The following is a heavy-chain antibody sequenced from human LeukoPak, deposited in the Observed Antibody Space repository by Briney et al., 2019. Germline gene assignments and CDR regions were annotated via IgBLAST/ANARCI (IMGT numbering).Heavy chain of an antibody. Sequence: GGSLRLSCGASGFTFSSYGMHWVRQAPGKGLEWVAVIWYDGSNKYYADSVKGRFTISRDNSKNTLYLQMNSLRAEDTAVYYCARDRNDYGDYLGFDIWGQGTMVTVSS. J-gene: IGHJ3*02. CDR3: ARDRNDYGDYLGFDI. CDR2: IWYDGSNK. D-gene: IGHD4-17*01. V-gene: IGHV3-33*01. CDR1: GFTFSSYG.